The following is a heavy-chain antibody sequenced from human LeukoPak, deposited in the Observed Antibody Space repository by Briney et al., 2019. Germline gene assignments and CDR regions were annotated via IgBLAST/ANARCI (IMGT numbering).Heavy chain of an antibody. CDR2: IYYSGST. D-gene: IGHD1-26*01. CDR3: ARDPSGSSATMDV. J-gene: IGHJ6*04. Sequence: SETLSLTCTVSGSSISSGDYYWSWIRQPPGKGLEWIGYIYYSGSTYYNPSLKSRVTISVDTSKNQFSLKLSSVTAADTAVYYCARDPSGSSATMDVWGKGTTVTVSS. CDR1: GSSISSGDYY. V-gene: IGHV4-30-4*08.